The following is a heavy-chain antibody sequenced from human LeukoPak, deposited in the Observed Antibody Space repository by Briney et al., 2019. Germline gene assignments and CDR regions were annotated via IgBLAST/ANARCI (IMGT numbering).Heavy chain of an antibody. Sequence: ASVKVSCEASGYTFTSYGISWVRQAPGQGLEWMGWISAYNGNTNYAQKLQGRVTMTTDTSTSTAYMELRSLRSDDTAVYYCARDPLRNYDFWSGYYDDAFDIWGQGTMVTVSS. D-gene: IGHD3-3*01. J-gene: IGHJ3*02. CDR3: ARDPLRNYDFWSGYYDDAFDI. V-gene: IGHV1-18*01. CDR2: ISAYNGNT. CDR1: GYTFTSYG.